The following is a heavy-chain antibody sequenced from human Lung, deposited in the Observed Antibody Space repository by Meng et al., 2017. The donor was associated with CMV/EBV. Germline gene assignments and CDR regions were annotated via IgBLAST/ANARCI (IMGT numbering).Heavy chain of an antibody. CDR1: GYTFTGYN. J-gene: IGHJ6*02. V-gene: IGHV1-2*02. CDR2: INPHSGDT. D-gene: IGHD3-10*01. CDR3: ARLFHTSLGTNYYYGMDV. Sequence: ASXXVSXKASGYTFTGYNIHWVRQAPGQGLEGRGWINPHSGDTKYAQKFQGRVTLTTDTSINTAYMEVSRLKSDDTAVFFCARLFHTSLGTNYYYGMDVWGLGXTVTVSS.